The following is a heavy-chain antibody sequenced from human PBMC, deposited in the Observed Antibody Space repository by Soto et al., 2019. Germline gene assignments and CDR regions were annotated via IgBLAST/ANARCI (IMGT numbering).Heavy chain of an antibody. Sequence: EVQLVESGGGLVQPGGSLRLSCAASGLTFSSYEMNWVRQAPGKGLEWVSYISRSGSTIYYADSVKGRVTISRDNAKNSLYLQMNSLRAEDTAVYYCARDGRIRRPDCYFDLWGRGTLVTVSS. V-gene: IGHV3-48*03. CDR2: ISRSGSTI. J-gene: IGHJ2*01. CDR3: ARDGRIRRPDCYFDL. CDR1: GLTFSSYE. D-gene: IGHD2-15*01.